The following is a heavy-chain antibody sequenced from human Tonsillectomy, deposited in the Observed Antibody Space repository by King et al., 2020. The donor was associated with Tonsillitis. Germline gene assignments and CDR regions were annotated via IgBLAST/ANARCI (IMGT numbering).Heavy chain of an antibody. V-gene: IGHV3-30*02. Sequence: VQLVESGGGVVQPGGSLRLSCAASGFTFSNYGMHWVRQAPGKGLEWVAFIRYDGNNKYSADSVKGRFTISRDNSKNTLYLQMNSLRTEDTAVYYCAKDGWAVTRSGVMIDCGGQGTVVTVSS. CDR2: IRYDGNNK. CDR3: AKDGWAVTRSGVMIDC. CDR1: GFTFSNYG. D-gene: IGHD4-17*01. J-gene: IGHJ4*02.